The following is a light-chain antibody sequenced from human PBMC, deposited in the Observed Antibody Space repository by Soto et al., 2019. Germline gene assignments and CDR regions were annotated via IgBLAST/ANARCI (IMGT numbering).Light chain of an antibody. CDR1: QSVSSSY. Sequence: EIVLTQSPGTLSLSPGERVTLSCRASQSVSSSYLAWYQQNPGQAPRLLIYGASSRATGIPDRFSGSGSGTDFTLTISRLEPEDFVVYYCQQRSNWPPTFGQGTKVDIK. J-gene: IGKJ1*01. CDR3: QQRSNWPPT. V-gene: IGKV3D-20*02. CDR2: GAS.